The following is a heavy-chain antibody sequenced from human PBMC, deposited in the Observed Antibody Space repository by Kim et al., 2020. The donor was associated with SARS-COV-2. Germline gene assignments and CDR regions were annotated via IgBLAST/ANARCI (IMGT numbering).Heavy chain of an antibody. CDR2: ISSSGSTI. J-gene: IGHJ4*02. D-gene: IGHD3-22*01. V-gene: IGHV3-11*01. CDR1: GFTFSDYY. Sequence: GGSLRLSCAASGFTFSDYYMSWIRQAPGKGLEWVSYISSSGSTIYYADSVKGRFTISRENAKNSLYLQMNSLRAEDTAVYYCARWRYDSSGRSFDYCGQGTLVTVSS. CDR3: ARWRYDSSGRSFDY.